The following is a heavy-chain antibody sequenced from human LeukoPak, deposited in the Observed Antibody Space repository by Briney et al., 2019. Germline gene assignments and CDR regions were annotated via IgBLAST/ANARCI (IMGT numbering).Heavy chain of an antibody. Sequence: PGGSLRLSCAASGFTFNSYSMNSVRQAPRKGLEWVSSISSSSSYIYYADSVKGRFTISRDNAKNSLYLQMNSLRAEDTAVYYCAREPVGSGGTYDYWGQGTLVTVSS. J-gene: IGHJ4*02. D-gene: IGHD3-10*01. CDR3: AREPVGSGGTYDY. CDR1: GFTFNSYS. CDR2: ISSSSSYI. V-gene: IGHV3-21*01.